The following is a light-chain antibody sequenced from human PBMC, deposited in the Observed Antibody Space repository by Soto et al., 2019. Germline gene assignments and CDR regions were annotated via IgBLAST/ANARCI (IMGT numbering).Light chain of an antibody. Sequence: QSVLTQPPSVSGTPGQTVTISCSGSSSNIGNNYVYWYQQLPGTAPKLLIYKNNERPSWVPDRFSGSKSGTSASLAISGLRSEDDAYYYCAAGFDGGGVVFGGGTQLPAL. CDR2: KNN. V-gene: IGLV1-47*01. J-gene: IGLJ7*02. CDR1: SSNIGNNY. CDR3: AAGFDGGGVV.